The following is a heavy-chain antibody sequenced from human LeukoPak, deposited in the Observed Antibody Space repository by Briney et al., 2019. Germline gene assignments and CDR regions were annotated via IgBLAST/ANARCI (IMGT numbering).Heavy chain of an antibody. J-gene: IGHJ4*02. Sequence: SETLSLTCAVSGVSFDDYYWAWVRQTPGKGLEWIGEIDHSGYTNDSPSLKSRVTLSIDTSRKQFSLNLRSVTVADAGTYYCTRMTTGHDYWGQGTLVTVSS. CDR3: TRMTTGHDY. CDR1: GVSFDDYY. CDR2: IDHSGYT. D-gene: IGHD4-17*01. V-gene: IGHV4-34*01.